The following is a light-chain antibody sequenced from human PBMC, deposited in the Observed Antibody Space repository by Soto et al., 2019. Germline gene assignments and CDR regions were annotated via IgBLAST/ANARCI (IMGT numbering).Light chain of an antibody. CDR2: GNS. V-gene: IGLV1-40*01. CDR1: SSNIGAGYD. Sequence: QSVLTQPPPVSGAPGQRVTISCTGSSSNIGAGYDVHWYQQLPGTAPKLLIYGNSNRPSGLPDRFSGSKSGTSASPAITGLQAEDEADYYCQSYDSSLSGYVFGTGTKVTVL. CDR3: QSYDSSLSGYV. J-gene: IGLJ1*01.